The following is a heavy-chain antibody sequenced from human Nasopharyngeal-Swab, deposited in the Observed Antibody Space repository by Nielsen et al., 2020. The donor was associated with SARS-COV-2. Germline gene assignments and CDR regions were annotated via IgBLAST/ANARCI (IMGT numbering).Heavy chain of an antibody. V-gene: IGHV4-31*03. Sequence: SETLSLTCTVSGGSISSGGYYWSWIRQHPGKGLEWIGYIYYSGSTYYHPSLKSRVTISVDTSKNQFSLKPSSVTAADTAVYYCARRDIRITIFGVVHDAFDIWGQGTMVTVSS. CDR3: ARRDIRITIFGVVHDAFDI. CDR1: GGSISSGGYY. CDR2: IYYSGST. D-gene: IGHD3-3*01. J-gene: IGHJ3*02.